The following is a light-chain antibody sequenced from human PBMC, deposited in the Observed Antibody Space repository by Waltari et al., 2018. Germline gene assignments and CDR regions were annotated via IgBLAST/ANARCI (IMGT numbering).Light chain of an antibody. Sequence: NFILTQPHSVSESPGKTVTISCTGSNGYISTYYVPSYQQRPGSAPTTVSYADDQRPSGVPDRFSGSIDSSSNSASLTISGLTTEDEADYYCQSYDSTTVVFGGGTKLTVL. CDR1: NGYISTYY. J-gene: IGLJ2*01. CDR3: QSYDSTTVV. CDR2: ADD. V-gene: IGLV6-57*02.